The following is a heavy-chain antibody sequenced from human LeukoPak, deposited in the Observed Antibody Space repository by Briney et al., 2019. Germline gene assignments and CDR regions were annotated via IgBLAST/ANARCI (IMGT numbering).Heavy chain of an antibody. CDR1: GGSISSYY. CDR2: IYYSGST. Sequence: SETLSLTCTVSGGSISSYYWSWIRQPPGKGLEWIGYIYYSGSTNYNPSLKSRVTISVDRSKNQFSLKLSSVTAADTAVYYCARAYHYVWGSYRYTPLSSYYMDVWGKGTTVTLSS. D-gene: IGHD3-16*02. V-gene: IGHV4-59*01. CDR3: ARAYHYVWGSYRYTPLSSYYMDV. J-gene: IGHJ6*03.